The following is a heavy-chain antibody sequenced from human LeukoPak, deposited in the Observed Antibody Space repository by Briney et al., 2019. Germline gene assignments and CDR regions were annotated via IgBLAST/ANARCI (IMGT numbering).Heavy chain of an antibody. CDR2: IYYSGST. V-gene: IGHV4-59*01. J-gene: IGHJ4*02. D-gene: IGHD3-3*01. CDR3: ARSPAYDFWSGYYLDY. CDR1: SGSISSYY. Sequence: SETLSLTCTVSSGSISSYYWSWIRQPPGKGLEWIGYIYYSGSTNYNPSLKSRVTISVDTSKNQFSLKMSSVTAADTAVYYCARSPAYDFWSGYYLDYWGQGTLVTVSS.